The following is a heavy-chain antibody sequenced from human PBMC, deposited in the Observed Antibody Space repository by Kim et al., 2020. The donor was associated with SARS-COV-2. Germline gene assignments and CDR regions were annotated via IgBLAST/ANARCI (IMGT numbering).Heavy chain of an antibody. V-gene: IGHV3-11*05. J-gene: IGHJ4*02. CDR2: ISSSSSYT. CDR1: GFTFSDYY. Sequence: GGSLRLSCAASGFTFSDYYMSWIRQAPGKGLEWVSYISSSSSYTNYADSVKGRFTISRDNAKNSLYLQMNSLRAEDTAVYYCARVRDGYNNYYFDYWGQGTLVTVSS. D-gene: IGHD4-4*01. CDR3: ARVRDGYNNYYFDY.